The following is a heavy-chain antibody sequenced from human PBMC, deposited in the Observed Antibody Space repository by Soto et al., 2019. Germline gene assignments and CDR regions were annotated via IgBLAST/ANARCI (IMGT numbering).Heavy chain of an antibody. J-gene: IGHJ3*02. CDR2: IWYDGSNK. CDR3: ARVRELERGAFDI. CDR1: GFTFSSYG. D-gene: IGHD1-1*01. Sequence: QVQLVESGGGVVQPGRSLRLSCAASGFTFSSYGMHWVRQAPGKGLEWVAVIWYDGSNKYYADSVKGRFTISRDNSKNTLYLQMNSLRAEDTAVYYCARVRELERGAFDIWGQGTMVTVSS. V-gene: IGHV3-33*01.